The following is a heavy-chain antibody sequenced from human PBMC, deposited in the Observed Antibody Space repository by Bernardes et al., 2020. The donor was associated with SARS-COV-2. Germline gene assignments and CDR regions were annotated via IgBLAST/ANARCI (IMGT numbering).Heavy chain of an antibody. V-gene: IGHV4-59*08. CDR2: IYYSGST. D-gene: IGHD3-3*01. J-gene: IGHJ6*02. Sequence: SETLSLTCTVSGGSISSYYWSWIRQPPGKGLEWIGYIYYSGSTNYNPSLKSRVTISVDTSKNQFSLKLSSVTAADTAVYYCARQDIGAIFGVVITPAGMDVWGPGTTVTVSS. CDR3: ARQDIGAIFGVVITPAGMDV. CDR1: GGSISSYY.